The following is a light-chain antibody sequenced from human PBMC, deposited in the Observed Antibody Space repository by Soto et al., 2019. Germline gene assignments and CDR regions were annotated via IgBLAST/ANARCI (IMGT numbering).Light chain of an antibody. CDR1: QGISTY. V-gene: IGKV1-39*01. CDR3: QQSYSTTWT. Sequence: DIQMTQSQYSLSASLGDIVTITCRASQGISTYLNWYQQKPGKAPKLLIYAASSLQSGVPSRFSGSGSETDFTLTISSLQPEDFVTYSCQQSYSTTWTFGQGTKVDIK. J-gene: IGKJ1*01. CDR2: AAS.